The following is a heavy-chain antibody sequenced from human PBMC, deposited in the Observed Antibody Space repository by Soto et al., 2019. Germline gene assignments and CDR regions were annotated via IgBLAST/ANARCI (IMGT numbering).Heavy chain of an antibody. CDR2: ISSNGGST. Sequence: GGSLRLSCSASGFTFSSYAMHWVRQAPGKGLEYVSAISSNGGSTYYADSVKGRFTISRDNSKNTLYLQMSSLRAEDTAVYYCVKDKHCSGGSCYLFDYWGQGTLVTVSS. CDR3: VKDKHCSGGSCYLFDY. CDR1: GFTFSSYA. J-gene: IGHJ4*02. V-gene: IGHV3-64D*06. D-gene: IGHD2-15*01.